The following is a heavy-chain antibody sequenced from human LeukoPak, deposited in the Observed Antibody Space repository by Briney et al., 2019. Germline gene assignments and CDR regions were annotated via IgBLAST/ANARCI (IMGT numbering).Heavy chain of an antibody. CDR3: ARDRSTSRYYHGMDV. V-gene: IGHV3-21*01. CDR1: ESTFSSYS. J-gene: IGHJ6*02. Sequence: GGSLRLSCAASESTFSSYSMRWVRQAPGKGLEWVSAISSRSAHIYYADSVKGRFTISRDNAKNSLYLEMKTLRADDTAVYYCARDRSTSRYYHGMDVWGPGTTVIVSS. CDR2: ISSRSAHI. D-gene: IGHD2-2*01.